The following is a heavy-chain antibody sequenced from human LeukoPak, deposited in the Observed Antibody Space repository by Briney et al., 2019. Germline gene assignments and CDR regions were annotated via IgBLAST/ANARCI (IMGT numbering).Heavy chain of an antibody. J-gene: IGHJ5*02. CDR3: ARGSGDWSRFDP. Sequence: PGGSLRLSCAASRFTFSSYWRSWVRRAPGKGLEWVANIKKDGSEKYYVDSVKGRFTISRDNAKNSLYLQMNSLRAEDTAVYYCARGSGDWSRFDPWGQGTLVTVSS. D-gene: IGHD2-21*02. CDR2: IKKDGSEK. CDR1: RFTFSSYW. V-gene: IGHV3-7*03.